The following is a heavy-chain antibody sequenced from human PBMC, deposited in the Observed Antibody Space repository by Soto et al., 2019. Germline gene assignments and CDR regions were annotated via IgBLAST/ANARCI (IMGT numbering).Heavy chain of an antibody. D-gene: IGHD6-19*01. CDR1: GGTFSSYA. CDR2: IIPIFGTA. V-gene: IGHV1-69*06. J-gene: IGHJ6*02. CDR3: ARDTGYSGGWYARAGGGGMDV. Sequence: QVQLVQSGAEVKKPGSSVKVSCKASGGTFSSYAISWVRQAPGQGLEWMGGIIPIFGTANYAQKFQGRVTITADKPTGTAYMELSSLRSEDRAVYYCARDTGYSGGWYARAGGGGMDVWGQGTTVTVSS.